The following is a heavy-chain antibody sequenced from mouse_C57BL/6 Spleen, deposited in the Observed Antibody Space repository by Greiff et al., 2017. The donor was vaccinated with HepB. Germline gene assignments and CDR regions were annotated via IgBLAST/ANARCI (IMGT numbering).Heavy chain of an antibody. Sequence: QVQLKQSGAELMKPGASVKLSCKATGYTFTGYWIEWVKQRPGHGLEWIGEILPGGGSTNYNEKFKGKATFTADTSSNTAYMQLSSLTTEDSAIYYVARYYGNYGGYYAMDYWGQGTSVTVSS. V-gene: IGHV1-9*01. J-gene: IGHJ4*01. CDR3: ARYYGNYGGYYAMDY. D-gene: IGHD2-1*01. CDR2: ILPGGGST. CDR1: GYTFTGYW.